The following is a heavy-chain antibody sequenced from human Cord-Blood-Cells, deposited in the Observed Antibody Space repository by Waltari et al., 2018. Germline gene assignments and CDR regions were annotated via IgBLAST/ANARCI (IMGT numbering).Heavy chain of an antibody. CDR2: TRNKANSYTT. D-gene: IGHD1-26*01. CDR3: ARVNGSYYYFDY. CDR1: GFTFSDHY. J-gene: IGHJ4*02. V-gene: IGHV3-72*01. Sequence: EVQLVESGGGLVQPGGSLRLSCAASGFTFSDHYMDWVRPAPGKGLEWVGRTRNKANSYTTEYAASVKGRFTISRDDSKNSLYLQMNSLKTEDTAVYYCARVNGSYYYFDYWGQGTLVTVSS.